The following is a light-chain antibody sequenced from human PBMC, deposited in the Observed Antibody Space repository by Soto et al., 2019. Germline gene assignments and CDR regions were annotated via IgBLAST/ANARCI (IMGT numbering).Light chain of an antibody. Sequence: QSALTQPASVSGSPGQSITISCTGTSSDVGLYNLVSWYQQLPGKAPKLIIYEVNERPSGISDRFSGSKSGNTASLTTSALQDEDEADYYCCSYVGSSILMFGGGTKLTVL. CDR3: CSYVGSSILM. CDR1: SSDVGLYNL. CDR2: EVN. V-gene: IGLV2-23*02. J-gene: IGLJ3*02.